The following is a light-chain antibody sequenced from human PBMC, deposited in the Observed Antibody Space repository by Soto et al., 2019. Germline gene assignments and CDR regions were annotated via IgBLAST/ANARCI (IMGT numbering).Light chain of an antibody. J-gene: IGKJ4*01. CDR2: DAS. CDR3: QQRSDWPST. CDR1: QSVSRY. V-gene: IGKV3-11*01. Sequence: DIVLTQSPATLSLSPGERATLSCRASQSVSRYLAWYQQKPGQAPRLLIYDASNRATGIPARFSGSGSGTDFTLTISSQEPEDFAVYYCQQRSDWPSTFGGGTKVEI.